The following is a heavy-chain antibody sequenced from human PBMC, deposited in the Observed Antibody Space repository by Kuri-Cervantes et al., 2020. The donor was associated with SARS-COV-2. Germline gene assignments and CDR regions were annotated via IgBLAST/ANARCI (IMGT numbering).Heavy chain of an antibody. CDR3: ARDRDIVVVPAASYYYYMDV. CDR2: ISSSSSTI. CDR1: GFTFSSYS. V-gene: IGHV3-48*01. J-gene: IGHJ6*03. D-gene: IGHD2-2*01. Sequence: GGSLRLSCAASGFTFSSYSMNWVRQAPGKGLEWVSYISSSSSTIYYADSVKGRFTISRDNSKNTLYLQMNSLRAEDTAVYYCARDRDIVVVPAASYYYYMDVWGKGTTVTVSS.